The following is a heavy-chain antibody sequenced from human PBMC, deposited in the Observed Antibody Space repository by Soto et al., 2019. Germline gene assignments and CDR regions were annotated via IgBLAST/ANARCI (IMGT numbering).Heavy chain of an antibody. CDR1: GFSFSSYE. Sequence: PGGSLRLSCAASGFSFSSYEMIWVRQAPGKGLEWVSYISDGGYTIHYADSVKGRFTISRDNAKNSLYLRMNSLRAEDTAVYFCASTVTPPIECFQPWGQGTLVTVSS. V-gene: IGHV3-48*03. J-gene: IGHJ1*01. CDR2: ISDGGYTI. D-gene: IGHD4-4*01. CDR3: ASTVTPPIECFQP.